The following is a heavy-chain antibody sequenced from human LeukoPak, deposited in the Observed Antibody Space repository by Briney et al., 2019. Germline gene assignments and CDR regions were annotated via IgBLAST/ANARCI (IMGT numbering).Heavy chain of an antibody. J-gene: IGHJ5*02. CDR3: ARQGYRDYWFDP. D-gene: IGHD4-17*01. V-gene: IGHV4-4*09. CDR1: GGSISSYY. CDR2: IYTSGTT. Sequence: SETLSLTCTASGGSISSYYWSWIRQPPGKGLEWIGYIYTSGTTNYNPSLRSRVTISVDTSEKLFSLRLSSVTAADTAVYYCARQGYRDYWFDPWGQGTLVIVSS.